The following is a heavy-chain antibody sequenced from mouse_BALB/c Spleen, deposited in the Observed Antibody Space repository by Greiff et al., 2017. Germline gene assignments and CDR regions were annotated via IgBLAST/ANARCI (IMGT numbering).Heavy chain of an antibody. J-gene: IGHJ2*01. Sequence: QVQLQQSGPELVKPGASVKISCKASGYAFSSSWMNWVKQRPGQGLEWIGRIYPGDGDTNYNGKFKGKATLTADKSSSTAYMQLSSLTSVDSAVYFCARCGMITTEGFDYWGQGTTLTVSS. CDR1: GYAFSSSW. V-gene: IGHV1-82*01. CDR3: ARCGMITTEGFDY. CDR2: IYPGDGDT. D-gene: IGHD2-4*01.